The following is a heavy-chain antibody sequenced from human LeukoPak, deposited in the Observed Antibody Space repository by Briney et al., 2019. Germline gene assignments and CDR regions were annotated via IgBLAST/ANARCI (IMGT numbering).Heavy chain of an antibody. D-gene: IGHD5-18*01. Sequence: SVKVSCKASGGTFSSYAISWVRQAPGQGLEWMGRIIPIPGIANYAQKFQGRVTITADKSTSTAYMELSSLRSEDTAVYYCARGYSYGYRSGWFDPWGQGTLVTVSS. CDR1: GGTFSSYA. CDR3: ARGYSYGYRSGWFDP. J-gene: IGHJ5*02. V-gene: IGHV1-69*04. CDR2: IIPIPGIA.